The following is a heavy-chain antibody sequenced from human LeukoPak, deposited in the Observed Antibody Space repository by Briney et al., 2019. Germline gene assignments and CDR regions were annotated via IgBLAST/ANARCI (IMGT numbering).Heavy chain of an antibody. CDR3: ARALVSFAGVTLDY. V-gene: IGHV4-34*01. J-gene: IGHJ4*02. CDR2: IYHSGST. Sequence: PSETLSLTCAVYGGSFSGYYWSWIRQPPGKGLEWIGYIYHSGSTYYNPSLKSRVTISVDRSKNQFSLKLSSVTAADTAVYYCARALVSFAGVTLDYWGQGTLVTVSS. CDR1: GGSFSGYY. D-gene: IGHD3-16*01.